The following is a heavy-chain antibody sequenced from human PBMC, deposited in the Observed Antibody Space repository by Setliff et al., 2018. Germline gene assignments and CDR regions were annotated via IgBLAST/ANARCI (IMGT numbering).Heavy chain of an antibody. D-gene: IGHD5-12*01. CDR3: VRGPGPSVVVAMPFDR. CDR1: GYNFITFG. Sequence: ASVKVSCKTSGYNFITFGISWVRQAPGQGLEWMGWISPYNEKTNYAERFQGRVTMTTDTSTTTVYMEVASLRSDDTAVYYCVRGPGPSVVVAMPFDRWGQGTLVTVSS. J-gene: IGHJ4*02. CDR2: ISPYNEKT. V-gene: IGHV1-18*01.